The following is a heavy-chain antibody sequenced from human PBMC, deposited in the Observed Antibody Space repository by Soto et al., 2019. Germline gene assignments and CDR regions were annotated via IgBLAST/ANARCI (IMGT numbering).Heavy chain of an antibody. D-gene: IGHD6-19*01. CDR1: GFTFSSYW. J-gene: IGHJ4*02. V-gene: IGHV3-74*01. CDR3: ARETGYSSGWRQDY. Sequence: EVQLVESGGGLVQPGGSLRLSCAASGFTFSSYWMHWVRQAPGKGLVWVSRINSDGSSISYADSVKGRLTISRDNAKNTLYLQMNSLRVEDTAVYYCARETGYSSGWRQDYWGQGTLVAVSS. CDR2: INSDGSSI.